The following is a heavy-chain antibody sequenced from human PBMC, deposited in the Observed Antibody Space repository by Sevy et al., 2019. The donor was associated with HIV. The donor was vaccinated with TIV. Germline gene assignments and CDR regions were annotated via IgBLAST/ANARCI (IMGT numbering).Heavy chain of an antibody. CDR2: IYIGGST. CDR3: ARPLSDWNDGDVFDL. D-gene: IGHD1-1*01. J-gene: IGHJ3*01. Sequence: GGSLRLSCAASGFSISSHYMSWVRQAPGKGLEWVSVIYIGGSTYLANSVKGRFTLSRDNSKNTLYLEMNSLTAEDTAVYYCARPLSDWNDGDVFDLWGQGTQVTVSS. V-gene: IGHV3-66*02. CDR1: GFSISSHY.